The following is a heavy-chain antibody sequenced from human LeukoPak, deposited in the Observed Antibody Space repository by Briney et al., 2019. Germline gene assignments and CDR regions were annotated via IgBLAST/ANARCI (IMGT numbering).Heavy chain of an antibody. V-gene: IGHV3-53*04. CDR2: IYSGGST. D-gene: IGHD2-2*01. CDR1: GFTVSSNY. CDR3: ARVVPAARFDY. J-gene: IGHJ4*02. Sequence: TGGSLRLSCAASGFTVSSNYMSWVRQAPGKGLEWVSVIYSGGSTYYADSVKGRFTISGHNSKNTLYLQMNSLRAEDTAVYYCARVVPAARFDYWGQGTLVTVSS.